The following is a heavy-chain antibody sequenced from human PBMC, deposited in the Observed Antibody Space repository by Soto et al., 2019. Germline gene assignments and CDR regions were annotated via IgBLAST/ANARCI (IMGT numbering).Heavy chain of an antibody. CDR3: ARDRVVRGVIPYYYGMDV. Sequence: PGGSLRLSCAASGFTFSSYEMNWVRQAPGKGLEWVSYISSSGSTIYYADSVKGRFTISRDNAKNSLYLQMNSLRAEDTAVYYCARDRVVRGVIPYYYGMDVWGQGTTVTASS. D-gene: IGHD3-10*01. CDR1: GFTFSSYE. CDR2: ISSSGSTI. J-gene: IGHJ6*02. V-gene: IGHV3-48*03.